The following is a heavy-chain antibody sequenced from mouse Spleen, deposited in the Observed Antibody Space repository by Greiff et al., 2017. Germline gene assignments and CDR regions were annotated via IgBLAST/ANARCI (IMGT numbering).Heavy chain of an antibody. CDR1: GFNIKDYY. CDR3: ARSGYGYDGEAWFAY. CDR2: IDPVDGET. Sequence: VQLQQSGAELVKPGASVKLSCTASGFNIKDYYMHWVKQRTEQGLEWIGRIDPVDGETKYAPKFKGKATITADTSSNTAYLQLSSLTSEDTAVYYCARSGYGYDGEAWFAYWGQGTLVTVSA. D-gene: IGHD2-2*01. V-gene: IGHV14-2*01. J-gene: IGHJ3*01.